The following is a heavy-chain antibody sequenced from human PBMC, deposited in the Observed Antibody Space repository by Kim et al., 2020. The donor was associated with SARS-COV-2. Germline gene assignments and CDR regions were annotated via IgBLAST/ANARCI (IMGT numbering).Heavy chain of an antibody. Sequence: SETLSLTCSVYSGSVSGYYWSWIRQPPGKGLEWIGEINHSGSTNYNPSLKTRITISVDTSKNQFSLRLSSLTAADTAVYYCARDVAVAGTGSYYYYYGLDVWGQGTTVTVSS. J-gene: IGHJ6*02. D-gene: IGHD6-19*01. CDR2: INHSGST. V-gene: IGHV4-34*01. CDR3: ARDVAVAGTGSYYYYYGLDV. CDR1: SGSVSGYY.